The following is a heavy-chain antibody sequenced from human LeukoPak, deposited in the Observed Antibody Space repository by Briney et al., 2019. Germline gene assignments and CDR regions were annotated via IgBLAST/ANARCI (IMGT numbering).Heavy chain of an antibody. Sequence: PGGSLRLSCVASGFTFDDYGMSWVRQAPGKGPEWVSGINWNGGSTGYADSVKGRFTISRDNAKNSLYLQMNSLRAEDTAVYYCARDLWADSSGYPVDYWGQGTLVTVSS. CDR1: GFTFDDYG. CDR2: INWNGGST. J-gene: IGHJ4*02. V-gene: IGHV3-20*04. D-gene: IGHD3-22*01. CDR3: ARDLWADSSGYPVDY.